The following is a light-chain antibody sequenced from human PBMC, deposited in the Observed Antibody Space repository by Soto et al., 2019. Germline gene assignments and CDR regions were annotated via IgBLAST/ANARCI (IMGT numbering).Light chain of an antibody. CDR1: QSVSSY. CDR3: LQRSNWPTA. J-gene: IGKJ1*01. Sequence: EIVLTQSPATLSLSPGEIATLSCRASQSVSSYLAWYQQKPGQAPRLLIYDASNRATGIPARFSGRESGTDCPLTISSLVPEDFAVYYCLQRSNWPTAFGQGTKMELK. V-gene: IGKV3-11*01. CDR2: DAS.